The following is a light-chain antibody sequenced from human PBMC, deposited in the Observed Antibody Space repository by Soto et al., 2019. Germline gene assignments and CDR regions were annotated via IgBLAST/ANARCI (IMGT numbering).Light chain of an antibody. CDR3: QQVDSYPRT. CDR1: QGIARW. Sequence: DIQMTQSPSSVSASVGDRVTITCRASQGIARWLAWYQQKPGKAPKLLIYAASSLESGVPSRFSGSGSGTDFSLTISSLHPEDVATYYCQQVDSYPRTFGQGTKVDIK. V-gene: IGKV1-12*01. J-gene: IGKJ1*01. CDR2: AAS.